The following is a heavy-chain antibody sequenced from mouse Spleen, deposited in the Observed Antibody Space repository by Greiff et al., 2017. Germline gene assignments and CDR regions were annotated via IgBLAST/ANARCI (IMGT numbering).Heavy chain of an antibody. CDR1: GYTFTSYW. J-gene: IGHJ2*01. CDR3: ARSGVYYYGSSLDY. D-gene: IGHD1-1*01. V-gene: IGHV1-69*01. Sequence: QVQLKQPGAELVMPGASVKLSCKASGYTFTSYWMHWVKQRPGQGLEWIGEIDPSDSYTNYNQKFKGKATLTVDKSSSTAYMQLSSLTSEDSAVYYCARSGVYYYGSSLDYWGQGTTLTVSS. CDR2: IDPSDSYT.